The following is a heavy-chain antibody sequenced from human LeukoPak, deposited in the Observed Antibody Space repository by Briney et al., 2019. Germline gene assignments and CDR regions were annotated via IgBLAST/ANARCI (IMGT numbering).Heavy chain of an antibody. J-gene: IGHJ4*02. CDR2: ISSSSSYI. CDR3: ASGGGYTREKPFDY. Sequence: GGSLRLSCAASGFTFSSYSMNWVRQAPGKGLEWASSISSSSSYIYYADSVKGRFTISRDNAKNSLYLQMNSLRAEDTAVYYCASGGGYTREKPFDYWGQGTLVTVSS. V-gene: IGHV3-21*01. D-gene: IGHD5-24*01. CDR1: GFTFSSYS.